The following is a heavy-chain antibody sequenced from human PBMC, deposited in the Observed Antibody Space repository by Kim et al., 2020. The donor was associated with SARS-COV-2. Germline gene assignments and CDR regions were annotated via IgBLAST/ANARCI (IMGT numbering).Heavy chain of an antibody. V-gene: IGHV3-7*03. J-gene: IGHJ4*02. CDR2: IKEDGTEK. CDR3: AKASRGPSYDY. Sequence: GGSLRLSCAASGFTFSSYWMSWVRQAPGKGLEWVANIKEDGTEKYYVDSVKGRFTISRDNAKKSLYLQMDSLRAEDTAVYYCAKASRGPSYDYWGQGA. CDR1: GFTFSSYW. D-gene: IGHD2-15*01.